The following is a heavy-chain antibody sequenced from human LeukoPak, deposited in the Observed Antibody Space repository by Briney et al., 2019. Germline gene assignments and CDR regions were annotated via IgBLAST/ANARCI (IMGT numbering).Heavy chain of an antibody. CDR3: ARGGAARPDY. J-gene: IGHJ4*02. D-gene: IGHD6-6*01. V-gene: IGHV3-21*01. CDR2: ISSSSSNI. CDR1: GFSFSVSG. Sequence: GGSLSLSCAASGFSFSVSGMNWVRQAPGKGLEWVAYISSSSSNINYADSVRGRFTISRDNARNSLYLHMDSLRVEDMAVYYCARGGAARPDYWGQGTLVTVSS.